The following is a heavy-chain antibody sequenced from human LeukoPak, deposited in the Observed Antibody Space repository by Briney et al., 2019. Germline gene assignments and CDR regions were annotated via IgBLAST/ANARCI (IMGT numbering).Heavy chain of an antibody. CDR3: AKDEFLYDFWSGYYLDY. CDR1: GFTFSSYG. D-gene: IGHD3-3*01. Sequence: GGSLRLSCAASGFTFSSYGMHWVRQAPGKGLEWVAVISYDGSNKYYADSVKGRFTISRDNSKNTLYLQMNSLRAEDTAVYYCAKDEFLYDFWSGYYLDYWGQGTLVT. J-gene: IGHJ4*02. V-gene: IGHV3-30*18. CDR2: ISYDGSNK.